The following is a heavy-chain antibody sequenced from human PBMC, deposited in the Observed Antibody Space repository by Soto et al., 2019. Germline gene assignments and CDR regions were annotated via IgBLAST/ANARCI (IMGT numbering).Heavy chain of an antibody. CDR2: ISSSSIST. D-gene: IGHD3-16*01. V-gene: IGHV3-11*03. Sequence: PGGSLRLSCAASGFTFSDYYMSWIRQAPGKGLEWVSYISSSSISTYYADSVKGRFTISRDNSKNTLYLQMNSLRAEDAAVYYCAKSAGSNAYYPNDYWGQGTLVTVSS. CDR1: GFTFSDYY. J-gene: IGHJ4*02. CDR3: AKSAGSNAYYPNDY.